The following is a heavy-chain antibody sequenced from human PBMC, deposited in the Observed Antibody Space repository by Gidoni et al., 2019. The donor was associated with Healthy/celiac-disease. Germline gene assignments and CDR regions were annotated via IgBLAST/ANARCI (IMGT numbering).Heavy chain of an antibody. CDR2: IRSKANSYAT. D-gene: IGHD2-2*01. CDR1: GFTFSGSA. CDR3: TRPSSSTSKPNGMDV. Sequence: EVQLVESGGGWVQPGGSLKLSCTASGFTFSGSAMHWVRQASGKGLEWVGRIRSKANSYATAYAASVKGRFTISRDDSKNTAYLQMNSLKTEDTAVYYCTRPSSSTSKPNGMDVWGQGTTVTVSS. V-gene: IGHV3-73*02. J-gene: IGHJ6*02.